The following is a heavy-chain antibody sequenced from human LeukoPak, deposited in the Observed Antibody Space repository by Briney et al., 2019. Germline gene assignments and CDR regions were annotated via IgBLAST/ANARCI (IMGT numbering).Heavy chain of an antibody. J-gene: IGHJ4*02. Sequence: KSSETLSLTCTASGFSISSSSHYWGRLRQPPGKGREGIVCNYYSGRTYDNPVLKSLITTSVDTTKNQYLQKLSSGTAADSAVYYCVGGSRGWFWGGGNFDYWGQGTLVTVSS. V-gene: IGHV4-39*01. CDR3: VGGSRGWFWGGGNFDY. CDR2: NYYSGRT. D-gene: IGHD6-19*01. CDR1: GFSISSSSHY.